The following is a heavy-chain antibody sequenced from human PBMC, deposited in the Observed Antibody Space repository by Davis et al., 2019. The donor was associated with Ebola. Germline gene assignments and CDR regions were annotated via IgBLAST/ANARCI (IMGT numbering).Heavy chain of an antibody. CDR2: INPNSGGT. Sequence: ASVKVSCKASGYTFTGYYMHWVRQAPGQGLEWMGWINPNSGGTNYAQKFQGRVTMTRDTSISTAYMELSRLRSDDTAVYYCARDPIYDSSGYRVGYFDYWGQGTLVTVSS. V-gene: IGHV1-2*02. D-gene: IGHD3-22*01. J-gene: IGHJ4*02. CDR1: GYTFTGYY. CDR3: ARDPIYDSSGYRVGYFDY.